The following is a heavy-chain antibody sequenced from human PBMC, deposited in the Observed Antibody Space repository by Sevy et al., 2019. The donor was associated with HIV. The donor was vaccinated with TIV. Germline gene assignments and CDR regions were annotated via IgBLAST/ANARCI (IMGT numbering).Heavy chain of an antibody. CDR3: ARATAMVNYYYYYMDV. Sequence: GGSLRLSCAASGFTFDDYGMSWVRQAPGKGLEWVSGINWNGVSTDYADSVKGRFTISRDNAKNSLYLQMNSLRAEDTALYYCARATAMVNYYYYYMDVWGKGTTVTVSS. D-gene: IGHD5-18*01. CDR2: INWNGVST. V-gene: IGHV3-20*04. J-gene: IGHJ6*03. CDR1: GFTFDDYG.